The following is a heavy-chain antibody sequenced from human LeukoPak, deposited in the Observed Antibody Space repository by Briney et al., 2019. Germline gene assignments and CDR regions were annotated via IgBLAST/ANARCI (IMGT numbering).Heavy chain of an antibody. J-gene: IGHJ5*02. CDR3: ARDHNSRAYYDFWSGYSDPNWFDP. V-gene: IGHV4-4*07. Sequence: PSETLSLTCTVSGGSISSYYWSWIRQPAGKGLEWIGRIYTSGSTNYNPSLKSRVTMSVDTSKNQFSLKLSSVAAADTAVYYCARDHNSRAYYDFWSGYSDPNWFDPWGQGTLVTVS. CDR2: IYTSGST. D-gene: IGHD3-3*01. CDR1: GGSISSYY.